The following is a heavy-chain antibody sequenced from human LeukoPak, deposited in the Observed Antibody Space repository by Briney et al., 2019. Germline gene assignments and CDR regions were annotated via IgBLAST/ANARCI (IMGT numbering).Heavy chain of an antibody. V-gene: IGHV3-48*01. CDR1: GFPFSSYG. Sequence: GSLRLSCVASGFPFSSYGMNWVRPAPGKGLGWVSYISSSSTTIYYADSVKGRFTISRDNAKNSLFLQMNSLRAEDTAVYYCARDRSSGYYGTLDYWGQGTLVTVSS. D-gene: IGHD3-22*01. CDR2: ISSSSTTI. CDR3: ARDRSSGYYGTLDY. J-gene: IGHJ4*02.